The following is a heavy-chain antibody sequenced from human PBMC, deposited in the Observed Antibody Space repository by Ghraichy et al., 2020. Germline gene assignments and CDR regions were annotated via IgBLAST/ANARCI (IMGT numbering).Heavy chain of an antibody. D-gene: IGHD2-21*02. Sequence: SETLSLTCTVSGGSISSSSYYWGWIRQPPGKGLEWIGSIYYSGSTYYNPSLKSRVTISVDTSKNQFSLKLSSVTAADTAVYYCASENCGGDCYSLAELNYWGQGTLVTVSS. J-gene: IGHJ4*02. CDR3: ASENCGGDCYSLAELNY. V-gene: IGHV4-39*01. CDR1: GGSISSSSYY. CDR2: IYYSGST.